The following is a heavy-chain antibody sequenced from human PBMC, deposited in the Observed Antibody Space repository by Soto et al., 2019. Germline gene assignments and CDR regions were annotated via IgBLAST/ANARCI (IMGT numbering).Heavy chain of an antibody. J-gene: IGHJ4*02. Sequence: GGSLRLSCAASGFTFSSYAMHWVRQAPGKGLEWVAVISYDGSNKYYADSVKGRFTISRDNSKNTLYLQMNSLRAEDTAVYYCARGLGGSYLFDYWGQGTLVTVSS. CDR2: ISYDGSNK. V-gene: IGHV3-30-3*01. CDR3: ARGLGGSYLFDY. CDR1: GFTFSSYA. D-gene: IGHD1-26*01.